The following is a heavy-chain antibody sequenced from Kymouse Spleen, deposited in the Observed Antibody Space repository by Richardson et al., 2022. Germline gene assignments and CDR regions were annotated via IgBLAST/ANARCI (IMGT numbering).Heavy chain of an antibody. J-gene: IGHJ4*02. CDR2: INHSGST. D-gene: IGHD5-12*01. CDR3: ARGLDIVATIPFDY. CDR1: GGSFSGYY. V-gene: IGHV4-34*01. Sequence: QVQLQQWGAGLLKPSETLSLTCAVYGGSFSGYYWSWIRQPPGKGLEWIGEINHSGSTNYNPSLKSRVTISVDTSKNQFSLKLSSVTAADTAVYYCARGLDIVATIPFDYWGQGTLVTVSS.